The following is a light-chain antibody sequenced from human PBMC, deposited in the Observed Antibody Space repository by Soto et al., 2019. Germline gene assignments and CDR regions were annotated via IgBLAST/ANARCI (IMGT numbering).Light chain of an antibody. CDR2: WAS. CDR1: QSLLYSSSNKNY. Sequence: DIVMTQSPDSLAVSLGERATINCKSSQSLLYSSSNKNYLAWYQQKPGQSPKLLIYWASTRETGVPDRFSGSGSGTDVTLTISSLQAEDVAVYYCQQYYSAPLTFGGGTKVEI. CDR3: QQYYSAPLT. V-gene: IGKV4-1*01. J-gene: IGKJ4*01.